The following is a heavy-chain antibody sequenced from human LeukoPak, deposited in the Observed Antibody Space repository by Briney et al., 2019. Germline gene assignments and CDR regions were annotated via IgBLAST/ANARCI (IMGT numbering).Heavy chain of an antibody. D-gene: IGHD2-8*01. CDR3: ARDPPAVSINTYA. Sequence: GGSLRLSCAASGFTVGNNYMNWVRQAPGKGLEWVSLVFSHGETSYADSVKGRFTISRDNSKNALYLQMNGLRVEDTAVYYCARDPPAVSINTYAWGQGTLVTVSS. V-gene: IGHV3-66*01. J-gene: IGHJ4*02. CDR2: VFSHGET. CDR1: GFTVGNNY.